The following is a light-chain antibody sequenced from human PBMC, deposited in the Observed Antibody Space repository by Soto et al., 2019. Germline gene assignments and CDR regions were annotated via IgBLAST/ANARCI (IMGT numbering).Light chain of an antibody. CDR1: QSVSNNY. CDR2: GAS. V-gene: IGKV3-20*01. Sequence: ENVLTQSPGTLSLSPGDRASLSCRASQSVSNNYLAWHQQRPGQAPRLLIFGASNRATGVPDRFTGSASGTDFTLTISSLQAEDVAVYYCQQYFTTPLTFGGGTKVEIK. CDR3: QQYFTTPLT. J-gene: IGKJ4*01.